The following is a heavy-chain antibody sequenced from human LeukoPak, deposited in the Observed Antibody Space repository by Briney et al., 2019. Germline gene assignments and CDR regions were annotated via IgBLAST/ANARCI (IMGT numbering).Heavy chain of an antibody. V-gene: IGHV3-23*01. D-gene: IGHD4-17*01. CDR2: ISGSGDNT. CDR1: GFTFSSYG. J-gene: IGHJ4*02. CDR3: AKELTVRYPFDY. Sequence: PGGSLRLSCAASGFTFSSYGMSWVRQAPGKGLEWVSSISGSGDNTYYADSVKGRFTISRDNSKNTLYLQMNSLRAEDTAVYYCAKELTVRYPFDYWGQGTLVTVSS.